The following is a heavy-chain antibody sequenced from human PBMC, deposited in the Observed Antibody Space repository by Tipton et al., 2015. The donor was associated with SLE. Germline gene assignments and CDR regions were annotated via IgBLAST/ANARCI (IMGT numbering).Heavy chain of an antibody. Sequence: SLRLSCEASGFTFSSYWMHWVRQVPGKGLVWVSRINRDGSYTTYADSVKGRFTVSRDNARNTLYLQTNSLRAEDTALYYCAREDNWSETIWGQGTMVTVSS. J-gene: IGHJ3*02. D-gene: IGHD1-1*01. CDR2: INRDGSYT. V-gene: IGHV3-74*01. CDR1: GFTFSSYW. CDR3: AREDNWSETI.